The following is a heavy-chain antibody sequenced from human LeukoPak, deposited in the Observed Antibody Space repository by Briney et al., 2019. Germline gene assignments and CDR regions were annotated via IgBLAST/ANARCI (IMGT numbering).Heavy chain of an antibody. CDR3: ARSVGSGNYYSHWFDP. Sequence: ASVKVSCKAPGYTFTGYYMHWVRQAPGQGLEWMGWINPNSGGTNYAQKFQGRVTMTRDTSISTAYMELSRLRSDDTAVYYCARSVGSGNYYSHWFDPWGQGTLVTVSS. V-gene: IGHV1-2*02. J-gene: IGHJ5*02. D-gene: IGHD3-10*01. CDR2: INPNSGGT. CDR1: GYTFTGYY.